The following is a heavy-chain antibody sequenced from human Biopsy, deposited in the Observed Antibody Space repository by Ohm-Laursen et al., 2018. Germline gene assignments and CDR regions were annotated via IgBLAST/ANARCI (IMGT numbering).Heavy chain of an antibody. V-gene: IGHV2-70*04. J-gene: IGHJ6*02. CDR2: DYWDVYK. CDR1: GFSLSPRGMR. CDR3: ARTPILIVSAGLVYRHRRHLQGMDV. D-gene: IGHD6-13*01. Sequence: TQTLTLTCSFSGFSLSPRGMRVSWIRQAPGSALEWLARDYWDVYKDHSASLQTKLSISKDTSNDQVVLTVNNVDPADTATYYCARTPILIVSAGLVYRHRRHLQGMDVWGQGIAVTVS.